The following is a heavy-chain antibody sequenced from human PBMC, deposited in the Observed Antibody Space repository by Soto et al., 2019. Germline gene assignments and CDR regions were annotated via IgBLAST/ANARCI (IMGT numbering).Heavy chain of an antibody. V-gene: IGHV2-70*04. CDR1: VFSLGTSGMR. Sequence: SGPQQVNPTQALTLACNFSVFSLGTSGMRVSWLRQPPGKALEWLARIDWDDDKFYSTSLKTRLTISKDTSKNQVVLIMTNMDPVDTATYYCARNGATVVNAFDIWGQGTMVTFSS. D-gene: IGHD4-17*01. CDR3: ARNGATVVNAFDI. J-gene: IGHJ3*02. CDR2: IDWDDDK.